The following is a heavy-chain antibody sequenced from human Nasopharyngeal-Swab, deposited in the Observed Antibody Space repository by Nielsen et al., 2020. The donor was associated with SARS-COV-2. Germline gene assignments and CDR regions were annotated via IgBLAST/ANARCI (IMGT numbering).Heavy chain of an antibody. V-gene: IGHV3-23*01. Sequence: GESLKISCAASGFTFSSYAMSWVRQAPGKGLEWVSGISGSAGSTYYADSVKGRFTISRDNSKNTLFLQMNSLRVEDTAVYYCAKDQQLAPNGMDAWGQGTTVTVSS. CDR1: GFTFSSYA. D-gene: IGHD6-6*01. CDR2: ISGSAGST. CDR3: AKDQQLAPNGMDA. J-gene: IGHJ6*02.